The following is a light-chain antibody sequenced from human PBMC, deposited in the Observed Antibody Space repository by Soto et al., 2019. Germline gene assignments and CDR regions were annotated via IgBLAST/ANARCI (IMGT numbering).Light chain of an antibody. CDR1: SSDVGGYNY. CDR3: SSYTSSSTLV. Sequence: QSALTQPASVYGSPGQSITISCTGTSSDVGGYNYVSWYQQHPGKAPKLMIYEVRNRPSGVSNRFSGSKSGNTASLTISGLQAEDESDYYCSSYTSSSTLVFGGGTKLTVL. CDR2: EVR. V-gene: IGLV2-14*01. J-gene: IGLJ3*02.